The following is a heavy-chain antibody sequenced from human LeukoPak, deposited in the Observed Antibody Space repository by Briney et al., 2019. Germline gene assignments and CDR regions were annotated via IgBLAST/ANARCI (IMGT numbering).Heavy chain of an antibody. CDR1: GYTFTGYY. CDR3: ARVRIAAAGTSNY. J-gene: IGHJ4*02. V-gene: IGHV1-2*06. Sequence: ASVKVSCKASGYTFTGYYMHWVRQAPGQGLEWMGRINPNSGGTIYAQKFQGRVTMTRDTSISTAYMELSRLRSDDTAVYYCARVRIAAAGTSNYWGQGTLVTVSS. CDR2: INPNSGGT. D-gene: IGHD6-13*01.